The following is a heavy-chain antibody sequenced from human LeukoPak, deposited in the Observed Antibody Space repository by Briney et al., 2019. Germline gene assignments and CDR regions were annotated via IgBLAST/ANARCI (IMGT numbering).Heavy chain of an antibody. D-gene: IGHD2-2*01. CDR3: ARGDCSSPSCYLSDWFDP. CDR2: INHSGST. J-gene: IGHJ5*02. CDR1: GGSFSDYY. Sequence: KPSETLSLTCAVYGGSFSDYYWSWIRQPPGKGLEWIGEINHSGSTNYNPSLKSRVTILVDTSKNQFSLKLSSVTAADTAVYYCARGDCSSPSCYLSDWFDPWGQGTLVTVSS. V-gene: IGHV4-34*01.